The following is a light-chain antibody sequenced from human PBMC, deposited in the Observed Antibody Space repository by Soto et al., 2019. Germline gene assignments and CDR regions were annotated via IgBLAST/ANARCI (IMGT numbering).Light chain of an antibody. CDR3: QQRINGWT. J-gene: IGKJ1*01. Sequence: EIVLTQSPATLSLSPGERATLSCRASQSVNSYLAWYQQKPGQAPRLLIYDASNRATGIPARFSGSGSGTDFTLTISSLEPEDFAVYYCQQRINGWTFGQGTKVEIK. CDR1: QSVNSY. V-gene: IGKV3-11*01. CDR2: DAS.